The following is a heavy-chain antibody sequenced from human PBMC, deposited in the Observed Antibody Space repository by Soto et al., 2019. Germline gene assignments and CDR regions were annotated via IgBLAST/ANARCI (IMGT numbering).Heavy chain of an antibody. CDR3: ARYRGGYARGY. CDR1: GYTFTSYG. CDR2: ISADDGNT. V-gene: IGHV1-18*01. Sequence: QVQLVQSGAEVKKPGASVKVSCKASGYTFTSYGISWVRQAPGQGLEWMGWISADDGNTNNAQKLQGRGTMTTDTPTSTAYVEVRSLRPDDTAVYYCARYRGGYARGYWGQGALGTVSA. J-gene: IGHJ4*02. D-gene: IGHD5-12*01.